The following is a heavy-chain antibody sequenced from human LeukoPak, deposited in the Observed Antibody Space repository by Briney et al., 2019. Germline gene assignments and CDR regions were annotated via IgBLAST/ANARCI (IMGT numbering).Heavy chain of an antibody. J-gene: IGHJ4*02. D-gene: IGHD6-19*01. Sequence: GGSLRLSCAASGFTFTSYAMNWVRQAPGQGLEWMGWINTNTGNPTYAQGFTGRFVFSLDTSVSTAYLQISSLKAEDTAVYYCARDGEQWPPPFFDYWGQGTLVTVSS. V-gene: IGHV7-4-1*02. CDR1: GFTFTSYA. CDR2: INTNTGNP. CDR3: ARDGEQWPPPFFDY.